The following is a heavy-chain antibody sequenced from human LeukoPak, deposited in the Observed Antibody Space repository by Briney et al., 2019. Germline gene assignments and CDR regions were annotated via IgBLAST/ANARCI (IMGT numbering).Heavy chain of an antibody. CDR3: ASVTTVTTKGHGAFDV. CDR1: GYTFTSNY. D-gene: IGHD4-17*01. Sequence: ASVKVSCKASGYTFTSNYMHWVRQAPGQGPEWMGVISPSGGSTTYAQKFQGRVTLTRDMSTSTDYLELSSLRSEDTAVYYCASVTTVTTKGHGAFDVWGQGTMVTVSS. CDR2: ISPSGGST. V-gene: IGHV1-46*01. J-gene: IGHJ3*01.